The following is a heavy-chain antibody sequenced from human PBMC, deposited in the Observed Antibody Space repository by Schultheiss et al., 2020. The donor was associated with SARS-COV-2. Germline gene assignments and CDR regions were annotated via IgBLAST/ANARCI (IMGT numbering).Heavy chain of an antibody. J-gene: IGHJ5*02. Sequence: ASVKVSCKASGYTFTSYYIHWVRQAPGQGLEWMGISNPSAGSASYAQKFQGRVSMTRDTSTSTAYMELRSLRSDDTAVYYCASEESHGDYARYSNWFDPWGQGTLVTVSS. D-gene: IGHD4-17*01. CDR2: SNPSAGSA. CDR3: ASEESHGDYARYSNWFDP. CDR1: GYTFTSYY. V-gene: IGHV1-46*01.